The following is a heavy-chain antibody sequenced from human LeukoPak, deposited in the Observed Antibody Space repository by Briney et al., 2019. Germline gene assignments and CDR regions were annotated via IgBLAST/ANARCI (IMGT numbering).Heavy chain of an antibody. V-gene: IGHV3-23*01. D-gene: IGHD3-22*01. CDR3: ARATKIVVVSNFDY. CDR2: ISGSGGST. J-gene: IGHJ4*02. CDR1: GFTFSSYA. Sequence: GGSLRLSCAASGFTFSSYAMSWVRQAPGKGLEWASAISGSGGSTYYADSVKGRFTISRDNAKNSLYLQMNSLRAEDTAVYYCARATKIVVVSNFDYWGQGTLVTVSS.